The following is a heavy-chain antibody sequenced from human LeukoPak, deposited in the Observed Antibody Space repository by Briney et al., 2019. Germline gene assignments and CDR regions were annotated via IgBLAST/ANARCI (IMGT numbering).Heavy chain of an antibody. CDR2: INPSGGST. CDR1: GYTFTSYY. V-gene: IGHV1-46*01. D-gene: IGHD6-19*01. J-gene: IGHJ5*02. Sequence: ASVKVSCKASGYTFTSYYMHWVRQAPGQGLEWMGIINPSGGSTSYAQKFQGRVTMTRDTSTSTVYMELSSLRSDDTAVYYCARSLRTVAAKGNWFDPWGQGTLVTVSS. CDR3: ARSLRTVAAKGNWFDP.